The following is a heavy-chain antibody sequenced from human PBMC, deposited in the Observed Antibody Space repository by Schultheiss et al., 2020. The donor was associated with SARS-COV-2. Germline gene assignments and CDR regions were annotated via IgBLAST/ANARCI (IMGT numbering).Heavy chain of an antibody. CDR2: INSDGSST. V-gene: IGHV3-74*01. J-gene: IGHJ4*02. CDR1: GFTFSSYW. CDR3: AKDRLITMIVVVPFLDY. D-gene: IGHD3-22*01. Sequence: GGSLRLSCAASGFTFSSYWMHWVRQAPGKGLVWVSRINSDGSSTSYADSVKGRFTISRDNAKNTLYLQMNSLRAEDTAVYYCAKDRLITMIVVVPFLDYWGQGTLVTVAS.